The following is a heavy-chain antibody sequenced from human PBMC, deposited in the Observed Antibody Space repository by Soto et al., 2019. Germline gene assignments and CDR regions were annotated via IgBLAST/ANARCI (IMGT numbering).Heavy chain of an antibody. Sequence: QVQLVQSGAEVKKPGSSVKVSCKASGGTFSSYAISWVRQAPGRGLEWMGGIIPISGTANYAQKFQGRVTITADESTSTAYMELSSLRFEDTAVYYCARSQGSSTSLEIYYYYYYGMDVWGQGTTVTVSS. J-gene: IGHJ6*02. CDR3: ARSQGSSTSLEIYYYYYYGMDV. CDR2: IIPISGTA. V-gene: IGHV1-69*01. CDR1: GGTFSSYA. D-gene: IGHD2-2*01.